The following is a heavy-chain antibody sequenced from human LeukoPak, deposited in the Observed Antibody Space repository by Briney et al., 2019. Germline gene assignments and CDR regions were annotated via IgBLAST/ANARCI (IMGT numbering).Heavy chain of an antibody. J-gene: IGHJ4*02. D-gene: IGHD3-3*01. CDR2: ISYDGSNK. CDR1: GFTFSSYA. CDR3: ARDEGGFWSGYQFDY. V-gene: IGHV3-30-3*01. Sequence: PWGSLRLSCAASGFTFSSYAMHWVRQAPGKGLEWVAVISYDGSNKYYADSVKGRFTISRDNSKNTLYLQMNSLRAEDTAVYYCARDEGGFWSGYQFDYWGQGTLVTVSS.